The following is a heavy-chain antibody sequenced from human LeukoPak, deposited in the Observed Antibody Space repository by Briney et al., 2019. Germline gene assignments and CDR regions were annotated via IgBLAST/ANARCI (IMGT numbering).Heavy chain of an antibody. V-gene: IGHV3-23*01. CDR1: GFTFSSYA. J-gene: IGHJ4*02. Sequence: QPGGSLRLSCAASGFTFSSYAMSWVRQAPGKGLEWVSGIGGSGDNTYYADSVKGRFTISRDNSKNTLYVQVNSLGTEDTAAYYCAKGSYYDSSGSFYFDYWGQGTLVTVSS. CDR2: IGGSGDNT. D-gene: IGHD3-22*01. CDR3: AKGSYYDSSGSFYFDY.